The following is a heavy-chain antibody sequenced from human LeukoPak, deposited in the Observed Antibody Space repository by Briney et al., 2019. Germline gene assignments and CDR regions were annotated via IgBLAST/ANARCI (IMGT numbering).Heavy chain of an antibody. CDR3: ATGAGCGY. Sequence: GGSLRLSCAASGFTFSSYWMTWVRQAPGKGLEWVANIRQDGSERNYVDSVKGRFTISGDNAKNSLYLQMNTLRDEDTAVYYCATGAGCGYWGQGTLVTVSS. J-gene: IGHJ4*02. CDR1: GFTFSSYW. D-gene: IGHD6-19*01. V-gene: IGHV3-7*03. CDR2: IRQDGSER.